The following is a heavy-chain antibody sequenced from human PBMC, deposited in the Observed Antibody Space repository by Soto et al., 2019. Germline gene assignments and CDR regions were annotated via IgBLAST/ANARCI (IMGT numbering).Heavy chain of an antibody. V-gene: IGHV2-5*02. CDR1: GFSLSTSGVG. J-gene: IGHJ5*02. CDR3: AHRPIAAPGTGEDWFDT. D-gene: IGHD6-13*01. CDR2: IYWDDDK. Sequence: SGPTLVNPAQTLTLTCTFSGFSLSTSGVGVGWIRQPPGKALEWLALIYWDDDKRYSPSLKSRLTITKDTSKNQVVLTMTNMDPVDTATYYCAHRPIAAPGTGEDWFDTWGQGTLVTVSS.